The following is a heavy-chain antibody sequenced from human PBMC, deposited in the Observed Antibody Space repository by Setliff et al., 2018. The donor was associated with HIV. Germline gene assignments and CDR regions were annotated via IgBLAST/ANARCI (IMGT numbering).Heavy chain of an antibody. CDR2: INNDGSST. CDR1: GFTFSNYW. V-gene: IGHV3-74*01. J-gene: IGHJ2*01. Sequence: GGSLRLSCAASGFTFSNYWMHWVRQVPGKGLVWVSRINNDGSSTSYADSVKGRFTISRDNAKNTVYLQMNSLSAEDAAVYYCTRDPPTSGWYFDLWGRGTLVTVSS. D-gene: IGHD7-27*01. CDR3: TRDPPTSGWYFDL.